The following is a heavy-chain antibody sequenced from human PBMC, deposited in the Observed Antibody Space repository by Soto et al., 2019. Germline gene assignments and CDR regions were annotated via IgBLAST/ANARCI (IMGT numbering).Heavy chain of an antibody. CDR2: ISAYNGNT. D-gene: IGHD6-19*01. CDR1: GYTFTSYG. Sequence: QVQLVQSGAEVKKPGASVKVSCKASGYTFTSYGIRWVRQAPGQGLEWMGWISAYNGNTNYAQRLQGRVTMTTDTSTSTAYMELRSLRSDDTAVYYCARVLSGLGQWLETYYVDYCVQGTLVTVSS. CDR3: ARVLSGLGQWLETYYVDY. J-gene: IGHJ4*02. V-gene: IGHV1-18*01.